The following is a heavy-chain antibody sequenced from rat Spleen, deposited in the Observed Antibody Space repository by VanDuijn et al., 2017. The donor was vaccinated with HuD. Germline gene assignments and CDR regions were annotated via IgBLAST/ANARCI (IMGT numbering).Heavy chain of an antibody. Sequence: EVQLVESGGGLVQPGRSLKLSCAASGFTFGDYNMAWVRQAPKKGLEWVATILYDGSRTYYRDSVKGRFTISRDDAKSTLYLQMNSLRSDDTATYYCATHEGSSGFAFWGQGTLVTVSS. D-gene: IGHD1-11*01. CDR2: ILYDGSRT. J-gene: IGHJ3*01. V-gene: IGHV5S10*01. CDR1: GFTFGDYN. CDR3: ATHEGSSGFAF.